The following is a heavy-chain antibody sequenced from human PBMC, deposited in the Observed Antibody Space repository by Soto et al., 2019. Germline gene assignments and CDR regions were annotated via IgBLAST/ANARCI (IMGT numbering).Heavy chain of an antibody. J-gene: IGHJ3*02. CDR3: ARGLGSSGWYCPWDAFDI. CDR2: IKQDGNEK. D-gene: IGHD6-19*01. Sequence: EVQLVESGGGLVQPGGSLRLSCAVSGFTFSDYWMSWVRQAPGKGLEWVANIKQDGNEKYYVDSVKGRFTISRDNAKNSLYLQMNRLRAEDTSVYYCARGLGSSGWYCPWDAFDIWGQGTMVTVSS. CDR1: GFTFSDYW. V-gene: IGHV3-7*01.